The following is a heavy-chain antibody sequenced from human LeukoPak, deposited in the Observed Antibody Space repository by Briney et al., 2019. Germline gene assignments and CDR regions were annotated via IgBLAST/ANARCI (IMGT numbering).Heavy chain of an antibody. D-gene: IGHD1-26*01. CDR3: ARLRGLYSDTNRYQTALDC. Sequence: GGSLRLSCAASGFTLSNYWMSWVRQAPGKGLEWVANIKQDGSEKYYVDSVKGRFTISRDNAKNSLYVQMNSLRAEDTAVYYCARLRGLYSDTNRYQTALDCWGQGTLVTVSS. CDR1: GFTLSNYW. V-gene: IGHV3-7*01. J-gene: IGHJ4*02. CDR2: IKQDGSEK.